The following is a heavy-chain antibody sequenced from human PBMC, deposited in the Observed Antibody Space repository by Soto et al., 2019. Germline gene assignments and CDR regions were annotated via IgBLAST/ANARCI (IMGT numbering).Heavy chain of an antibody. CDR3: AKDGNWLDVYYDV. V-gene: IGHV3-13*05. CDR2: LGAARDP. D-gene: IGHD3-16*01. CDR1: GFSFRDYD. Sequence: EVQLVESGGGSVQPGESLRLSCAASGFSFRDYDMHWVRQRKGKGLEWVSALGAARDPYYVGSVKGRFSVSRDNAQNSLFLQMNNLRAEDTAVYYCAKDGNWLDVYYDVWGQGTPVTVSS. J-gene: IGHJ4*02.